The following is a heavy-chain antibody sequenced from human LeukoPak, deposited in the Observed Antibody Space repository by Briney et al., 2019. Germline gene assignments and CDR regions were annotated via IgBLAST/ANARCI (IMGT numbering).Heavy chain of an antibody. V-gene: IGHV1-2*02. CDR2: INPNSGGT. D-gene: IGHD3-3*01. J-gene: IGHJ6*02. CDR1: GYTFTGYY. CDR3: ATRRYDFWSGYFYYYYGMDV. Sequence: ASLKVSCKASGYTFTGYYMHWVRQAPGQGLEWMGWINPNSGGTNYAQKFQGRVTMTRDTSISTAYMELSRLRSDGTAVYYCATRRYDFWSGYFYYYYGMDVWGQGTTVTVSS.